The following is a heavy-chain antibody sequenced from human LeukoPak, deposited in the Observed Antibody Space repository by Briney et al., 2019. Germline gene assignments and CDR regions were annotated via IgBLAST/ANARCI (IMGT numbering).Heavy chain of an antibody. V-gene: IGHV3-9*01. Sequence: PGRSLRLSCAASGFTFDDYAMHWVRQAPGKGLEWVSGISWNSGSIGYADSVKGRFTISRDNAKNSLYLQMNSLRAEDTALYYCAKDMTTVTTTYYIDYWGQGTLVTVSS. J-gene: IGHJ4*02. D-gene: IGHD4-11*01. CDR1: GFTFDDYA. CDR3: AKDMTTVTTTYYIDY. CDR2: ISWNSGSI.